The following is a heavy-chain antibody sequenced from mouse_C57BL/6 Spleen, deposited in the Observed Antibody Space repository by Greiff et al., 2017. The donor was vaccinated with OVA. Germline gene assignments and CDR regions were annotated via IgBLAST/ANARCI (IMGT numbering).Heavy chain of an antibody. Sequence: QVQLKQPGAELVMPGASVKLSCKASGYTFTSYWMHWVKQRPGQGLEWIGEIDPSDSYTNYNQKFKGKSTLTVDKSSSTAYMQLSSLTSEDSAVYYCARGGNGGYFDVWGTGTTVTVSS. CDR2: IDPSDSYT. J-gene: IGHJ1*03. D-gene: IGHD2-1*01. V-gene: IGHV1-69*01. CDR1: GYTFTSYW. CDR3: ARGGNGGYFDV.